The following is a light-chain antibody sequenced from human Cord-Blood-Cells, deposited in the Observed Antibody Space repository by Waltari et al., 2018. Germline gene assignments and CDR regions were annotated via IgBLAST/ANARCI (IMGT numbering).Light chain of an antibody. CDR3: QQRRNGPYT. CDR1: QSVSSY. V-gene: IGKV3-11*01. J-gene: IGKJ2*01. CDR2: DRS. Sequence: IVLTQSPAPLSLSPGAGAALACRARQSVSSYLALYKQKHGQAPRLRIYDRSNRATGIPARCSGSGSGTDFTLTISSLEPEDVAVYCCQQRRNGPYTVGQGTKLEIK.